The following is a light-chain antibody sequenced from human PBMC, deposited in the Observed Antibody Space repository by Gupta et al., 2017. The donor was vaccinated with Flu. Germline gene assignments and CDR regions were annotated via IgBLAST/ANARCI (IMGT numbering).Light chain of an antibody. CDR3: EAWEDSRNGSLV. V-gene: IGLV1-44*01. CDR2: SNN. CDR1: SSNIGSNT. Sequence: QSVLTQPPSASGTPGQRVTISCSGSSSNIGSNTVNWYQQLPGTAPKLLIYSNNQRPSGGPDRVSGSKSGTSAALAISGLQAEEEADYYCEAWEDSRNGSLVFGGGTKLTVL. J-gene: IGLJ3*02.